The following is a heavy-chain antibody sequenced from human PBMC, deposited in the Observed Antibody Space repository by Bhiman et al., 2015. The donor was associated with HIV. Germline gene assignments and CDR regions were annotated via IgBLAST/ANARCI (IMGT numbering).Heavy chain of an antibody. CDR2: ISSSGSTI. CDR3: ARFSNYGQGNWFDP. Sequence: EVQLVESGGGLVQPGGSLRLSCAASGFTFSTYEMNWVRQAPGKGLEWVSYISSSGSTIYYADSVKGRFTISRDNAKNSLYLQMNSLRAEDTAVYYCARFSNYGQGNWFDPWGQGNPGHRLL. CDR1: GFTFSTYE. D-gene: IGHD4-11*01. J-gene: IGHJ5*02. V-gene: IGHV3-48*03.